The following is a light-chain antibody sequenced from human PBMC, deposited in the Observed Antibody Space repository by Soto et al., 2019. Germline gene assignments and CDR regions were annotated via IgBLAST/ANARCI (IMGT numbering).Light chain of an antibody. CDR2: DAS. V-gene: IGKV1-13*02. Sequence: AIQLTQSPSSLSASVGDRVTITCRASQGISSALAWYQQKPGKAPKLLIYDASSLESGVPSRFSSSGSGTDFTLTISSLQPEDFATYYCQQFNSYPPFTFGPGTKVDIK. J-gene: IGKJ3*01. CDR3: QQFNSYPPFT. CDR1: QGISSA.